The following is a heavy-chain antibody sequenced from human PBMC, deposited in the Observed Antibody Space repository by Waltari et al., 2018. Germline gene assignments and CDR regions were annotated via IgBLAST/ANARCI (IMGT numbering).Heavy chain of an antibody. CDR3: ASHGPWTFNY. J-gene: IGHJ4*02. CDR1: GLTFRSYW. V-gene: IGHV3-7*02. CDR2: IKEDGSET. Sequence: EVQLVESGRGLVQPGGSLRLSCAASGLTFRSYWMSWVRQAPVKGLEWVAGIKEDGSETYYVDSVKGRFTISRDNAKNSLYLHMNSLRAEDTAVYYCASHGPWTFNYWGQGTLVTVSS. D-gene: IGHD1-1*01.